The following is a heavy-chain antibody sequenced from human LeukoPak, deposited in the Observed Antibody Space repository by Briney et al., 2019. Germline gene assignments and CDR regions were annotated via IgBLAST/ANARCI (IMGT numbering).Heavy chain of an antibody. V-gene: IGHV3-7*03. CDR3: AKDRPMVRGMGPSFEY. D-gene: IGHD3-10*01. CDR2: INQGGSES. CDR1: GFTYDEYG. J-gene: IGHJ4*02. Sequence: GGSLRLSCAVSGFTYDEYGMSWVRQAPGKGLEWVANINQGGSESYYVDSVKGRFTIFRDNAESSLYLQLNSLRAEDTAVYYCAKDRPMVRGMGPSFEYWGQGTLVTVSS.